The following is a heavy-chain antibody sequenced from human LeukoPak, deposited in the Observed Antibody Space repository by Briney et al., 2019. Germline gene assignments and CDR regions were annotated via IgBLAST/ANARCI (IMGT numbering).Heavy chain of an antibody. V-gene: IGHV3-11*04. Sequence: GGSLRLFCAASGFTFSDYYMSWIRQAPGKGLEWVSYISSSGSTIYYADSVKGRFTISRDNAKNSLYLQMNSLRAEDTAVYYCARNYDFWSGLNYYYYMDVWGKGTTVTVSS. D-gene: IGHD3-3*01. CDR1: GFTFSDYY. CDR3: ARNYDFWSGLNYYYYMDV. J-gene: IGHJ6*03. CDR2: ISSSGSTI.